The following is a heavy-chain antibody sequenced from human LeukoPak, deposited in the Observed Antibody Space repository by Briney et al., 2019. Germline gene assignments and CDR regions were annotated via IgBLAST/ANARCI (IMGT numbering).Heavy chain of an antibody. Sequence: GGSLRLSCAASGFTFSSYGMSWVRQAPGKGLEWVSAISGSGGSTYYADSVKGRFTISRDNSKNTLYLQMNSLRAEDTAVYYCARDRAVADSFDYWGQGALVTVSS. J-gene: IGHJ4*02. V-gene: IGHV3-23*01. CDR1: GFTFSSYG. CDR2: ISGSGGST. CDR3: ARDRAVADSFDY. D-gene: IGHD6-19*01.